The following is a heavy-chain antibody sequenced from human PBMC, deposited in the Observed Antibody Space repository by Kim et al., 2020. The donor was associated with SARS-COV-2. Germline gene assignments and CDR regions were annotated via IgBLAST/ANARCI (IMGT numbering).Heavy chain of an antibody. CDR1: GFTFSSYG. CDR3: AKFGEMATPEIDY. CDR2: ISYDGSNK. J-gene: IGHJ4*02. V-gene: IGHV3-30*18. Sequence: GGSLRLSCAASGFTFSSYGMHWVRQAPGKGLEWVAVISYDGSNKYYADSVKGRFTISRDNSKNTLYLQMNSLRAEDTAVYYCAKFGEMATPEIDYWGQGTLVTVSS. D-gene: IGHD5-12*01.